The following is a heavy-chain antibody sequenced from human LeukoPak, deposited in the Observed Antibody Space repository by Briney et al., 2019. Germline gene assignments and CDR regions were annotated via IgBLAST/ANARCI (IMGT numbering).Heavy chain of an antibody. CDR2: IRPMNSDV. CDR3: VRSPACSSGTCYPNWFDP. J-gene: IGHJ5*02. CDR1: GYNFNTYW. D-gene: IGHD2-15*01. V-gene: IGHV5-51*01. Sequence: GESLKISCKGSGYNFNTYWVAWVRQLPGKGLEWMGIIRPMNSDVRYSPSFQGQVTISADRSINTAYLQWSSLTASDTAMYYCVRSPACSSGTCYPNWFDPWGQGTLVIVSS.